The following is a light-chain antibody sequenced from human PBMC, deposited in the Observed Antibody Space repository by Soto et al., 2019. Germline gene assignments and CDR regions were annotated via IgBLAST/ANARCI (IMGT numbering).Light chain of an antibody. CDR3: QQRTDWPT. CDR1: QSVSHF. V-gene: IGKV3-11*01. Sequence: EIVLTQSPGTLSLSPGESATLSCRASQSVSHFLAWYQQKPGQAPRLLIYDTSSRATGIPGRFSGSGSGTDFTLTIDSLEPEDSAVYYCQQRTDWPTLGGGTKVEI. J-gene: IGKJ4*01. CDR2: DTS.